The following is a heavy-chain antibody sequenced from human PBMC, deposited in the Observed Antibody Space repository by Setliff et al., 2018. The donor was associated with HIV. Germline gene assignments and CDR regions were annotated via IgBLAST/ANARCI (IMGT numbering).Heavy chain of an antibody. CDR3: ARGVRGVVNGMDV. Sequence: GGSLRLSCAASGFTFSSYWMHWVRQAPGKGLVWVSRINTDGSSTSYADSVKGRFTISRDNAKNTLYLQMNSLRAKDTAVYYCARGVRGVVNGMDVWGQGTTVTVSS. D-gene: IGHD3-10*01. CDR1: GFTFSSYW. CDR2: INTDGSST. J-gene: IGHJ6*02. V-gene: IGHV3-74*01.